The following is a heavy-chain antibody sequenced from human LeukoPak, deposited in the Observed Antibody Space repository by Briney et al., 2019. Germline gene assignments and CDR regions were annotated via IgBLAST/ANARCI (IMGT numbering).Heavy chain of an antibody. CDR2: MNPNSGNT. Sequence: ASVKVSCKASGYTFTGYYMHWVRQATGQGLEWMGWMNPNSGNTGYAQKFQGRVTMTRNTSISTAYMELSSLRSEDTAVYYCARVWKKGREPLGYWGQGTLVTVSS. D-gene: IGHD1-26*01. CDR1: GYTFTGYY. CDR3: ARVWKKGREPLGY. J-gene: IGHJ4*02. V-gene: IGHV1-8*02.